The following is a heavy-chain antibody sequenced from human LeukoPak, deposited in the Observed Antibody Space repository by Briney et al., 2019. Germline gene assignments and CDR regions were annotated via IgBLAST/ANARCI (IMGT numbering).Heavy chain of an antibody. CDR3: ARDPLGSSSWYPNYYYYYGMDV. CDR2: IYSGGST. Sequence: GGSLRLSCAASGFTVSSNYMSWVRQAPGKGLEWVSVIYSGGSTYYADSVKGRFTISRDNSKNPLYLQMNSLRAEDTAVYYCARDPLGSSSWYPNYYYYYGMDVWGQGTTVTVSS. D-gene: IGHD6-13*01. J-gene: IGHJ6*02. CDR1: GFTVSSNY. V-gene: IGHV3-66*01.